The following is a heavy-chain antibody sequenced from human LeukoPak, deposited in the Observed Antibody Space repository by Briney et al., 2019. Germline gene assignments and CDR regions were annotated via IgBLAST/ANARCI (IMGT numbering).Heavy chain of an antibody. CDR1: GFTFSSYA. D-gene: IGHD3-9*01. J-gene: IGHJ6*02. CDR2: ISYDGSNK. V-gene: IGHV3-30*04. CDR3: ARALDILSGYYNFFFENYYYGMDV. Sequence: PGRSLRLSCAASGFTFSSYAMHWVRQAPGKGLEWVAVISYDGSNKYYADSVKGRFTISRDNSKNTLCLQMNSLRAEDTAVYYCARALDILSGYYNFFFENYYYGMDVWGQGTTVTVSS.